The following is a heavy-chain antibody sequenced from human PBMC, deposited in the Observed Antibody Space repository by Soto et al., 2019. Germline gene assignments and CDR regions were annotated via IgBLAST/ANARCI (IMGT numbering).Heavy chain of an antibody. J-gene: IGHJ4*02. V-gene: IGHV2-5*02. CDR2: IYWDDDK. D-gene: IGHD6-13*01. CDR1: GFSLSTSGEG. CDR3: ARRRSSSWHFDS. Sequence: QITLKESGPTLVKPTQTLTLTCTFSGFSLSTSGEGVGWIRQPPGKALEWLILIYWDDDKRYSPSLKTRLTLTKDTSKNQVVLTMTNMEPVDTATYYCARRRSSSWHFDSWGQGTLVTVSS.